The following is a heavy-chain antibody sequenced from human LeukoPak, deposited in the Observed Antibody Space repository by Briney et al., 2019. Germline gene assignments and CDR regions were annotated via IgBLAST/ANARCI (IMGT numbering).Heavy chain of an antibody. V-gene: IGHV1-2*02. CDR3: ARDQRLWWSRGVYYFDY. CDR2: INPNSGGT. CDR1: GYTFTGYY. J-gene: IGHJ4*02. D-gene: IGHD2-21*01. Sequence: ASVKVSCKASGYTFTGYYMHWVRQAPGQRLEWMGWINPNSGGTNYAQKFQGRVTMTRDTSISTAYMELRRLRDDDTAVYYCARDQRLWWSRGVYYFDYWGQGTLVTVSS.